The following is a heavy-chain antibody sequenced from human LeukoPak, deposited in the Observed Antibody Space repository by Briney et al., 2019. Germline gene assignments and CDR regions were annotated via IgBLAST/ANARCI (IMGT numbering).Heavy chain of an antibody. J-gene: IGHJ4*02. D-gene: IGHD4-11*01. CDR3: ARLDFSIYLYDY. V-gene: IGHV4-59*01. CDR1: GGSISSYY. Sequence: SETLSLTCSVSGGSISSYYWSWIRQRPGKGLEWIGYIYYSGSTDYNPSLKSRVTISVDTSKNQFFLTLYSVTAADTAVYYCARLDFSIYLYDYCGQGTLVTVSS. CDR2: IYYSGST.